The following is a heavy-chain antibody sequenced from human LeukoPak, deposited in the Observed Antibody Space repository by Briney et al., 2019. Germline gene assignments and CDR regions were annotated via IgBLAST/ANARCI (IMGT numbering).Heavy chain of an antibody. D-gene: IGHD2-2*01. CDR3: ARGPDLLWSPFDY. J-gene: IGHJ4*02. Sequence: GGSLILSCAASGFTFSSYAMHWVRRAPGKGLEWVAVISYDGSNKYYADSVKGRFTISRDNSKNTLYLQMNSLRAEDTAVYYCARGPDLLWSPFDYWGQGTLVTVSS. CDR1: GFTFSSYA. CDR2: ISYDGSNK. V-gene: IGHV3-30*04.